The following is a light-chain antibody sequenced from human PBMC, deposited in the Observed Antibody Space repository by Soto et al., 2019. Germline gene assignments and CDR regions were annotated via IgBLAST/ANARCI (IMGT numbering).Light chain of an antibody. J-gene: IGKJ3*01. CDR2: GAS. CDR1: QSVSSSY. V-gene: IGKV3-20*01. Sequence: EIVLPQSPGTLSLSPGERATLSCRASQSVSSSYLAWYQQKPGQAPRLLIYGASSRATGIPDRFSGSGSGTDFSLTISRLEPEDFAVYYCQPYGSSPLTFGPGTKVDIK. CDR3: QPYGSSPLT.